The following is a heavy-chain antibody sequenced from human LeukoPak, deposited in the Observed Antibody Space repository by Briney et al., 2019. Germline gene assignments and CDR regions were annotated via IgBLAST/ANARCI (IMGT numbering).Heavy chain of an antibody. Sequence: PGGSLRLSCAASGFTFSSYGMHWVRQAPGKGLEWVAVISYDGSNKYYADSVKGRFTISRDNSKNTLYLQMNSLRAEDTAVYYCAKDSVAVAGLFDYWGQGTLVTVSS. J-gene: IGHJ4*02. CDR3: AKDSVAVAGLFDY. CDR1: GFTFSSYG. V-gene: IGHV3-30*18. CDR2: ISYDGSNK. D-gene: IGHD6-19*01.